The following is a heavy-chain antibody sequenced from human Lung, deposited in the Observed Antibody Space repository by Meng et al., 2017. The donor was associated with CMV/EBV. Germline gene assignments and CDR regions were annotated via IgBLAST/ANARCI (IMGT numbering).Heavy chain of an antibody. D-gene: IGHD4/OR15-4a*01. V-gene: IGHV4-59*01. CDR1: GGSISHYC. Sequence: GSXRLXFTVSGGSISHYCWNWIRQPPGKGLEWIGYIYYNRGTNYNPSLKGRVTISLETSKNQFSLKLSSVTAADTAVYYCARGHYGDSSDYFDFWGQGSPVTVSS. CDR3: ARGHYGDSSDYFDF. J-gene: IGHJ4*02. CDR2: IYYNRGT.